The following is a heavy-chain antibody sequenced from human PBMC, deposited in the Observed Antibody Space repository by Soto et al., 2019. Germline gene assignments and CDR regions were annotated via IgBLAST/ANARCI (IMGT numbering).Heavy chain of an antibody. Sequence: EVQLVESGGGLVKPGGSLRLSCAASGFTFSGYSMNWVRQAPGKGLEWVSSISSSGSYMYYADSVKGRFTISRDNAKNALFLQMNSLRVEDTAVYYCAREDVQCSSWYRFLDYWGQGTLVTVS. J-gene: IGHJ4*02. CDR1: GFTFSGYS. V-gene: IGHV3-21*06. CDR2: ISSSGSYM. CDR3: AREDVQCSSWYRFLDY. D-gene: IGHD6-13*01.